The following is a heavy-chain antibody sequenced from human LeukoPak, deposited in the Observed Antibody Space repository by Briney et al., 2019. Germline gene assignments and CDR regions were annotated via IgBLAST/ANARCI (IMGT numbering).Heavy chain of an antibody. CDR3: ARRGGSGRSFDY. D-gene: IGHD3-10*01. Sequence: PSETLSLTCAVYGGSFSGYYWSWLRQPPGKGLEWIGYIYYSGSTNYNPSLKSRVTIPVDTSKNQFSLKVSSVTAADTAVYYCARRGGSGRSFDYWGQGTLVTVSS. CDR2: IYYSGST. J-gene: IGHJ4*02. CDR1: GGSFSGYY. V-gene: IGHV4-59*01.